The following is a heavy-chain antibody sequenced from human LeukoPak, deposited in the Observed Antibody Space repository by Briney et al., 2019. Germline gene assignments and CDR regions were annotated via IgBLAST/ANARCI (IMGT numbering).Heavy chain of an antibody. CDR3: VRVIPGQWLVPSVFDY. V-gene: IGHV4-59*01. D-gene: IGHD6-19*01. J-gene: IGHJ4*02. CDR2: IYYSGST. CDR1: GGSISSYY. Sequence: SETLSLTCTVSGGSISSYYWSWIRQPPGKGLEWIGYIYYSGSTNYNASLKSRVTISVDTSKNQSSLTLSSVTAADTAVYYCVRVIPGQWLVPSVFDYWGQGILVTVSS.